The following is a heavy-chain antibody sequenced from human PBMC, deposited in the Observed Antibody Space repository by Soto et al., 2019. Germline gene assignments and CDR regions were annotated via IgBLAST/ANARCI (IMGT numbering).Heavy chain of an antibody. CDR3: ARGSCRNGVCWDY. D-gene: IGHD2-8*01. V-gene: IGHV3-21*04. CDR1: GFTFISYS. J-gene: IGHJ4*02. CDR2: ISSGASYI. Sequence: PGGSLRLSCVASGFTFISYSINWVRQAPGKGLEWVSSISSGASYIYYADSVKGRFTVSRDNAKNSMYLQMSSLRAEDTAVYYCARGSCRNGVCWDYWGPGTLVTVSS.